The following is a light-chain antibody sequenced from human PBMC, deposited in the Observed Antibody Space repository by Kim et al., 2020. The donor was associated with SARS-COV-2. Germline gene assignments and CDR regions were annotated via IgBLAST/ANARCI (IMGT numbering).Light chain of an antibody. CDR2: WAS. CDR1: QSVLYSSNNKNY. J-gene: IGKJ1*01. CDR3: QQYYGTPWT. V-gene: IGKV4-1*01. Sequence: ATINCKSSQSVLYSSNNKNYLAWYQQKPGQPPKLLIYWASTRESGVPDRFSGSGSGTDFTLSINSLQAEDVALYYCQQYYGTPWTFGQETKVDIK.